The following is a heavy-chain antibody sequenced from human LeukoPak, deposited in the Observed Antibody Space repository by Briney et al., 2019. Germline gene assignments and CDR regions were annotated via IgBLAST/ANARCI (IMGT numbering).Heavy chain of an antibody. CDR2: IIPIFGTA. J-gene: IGHJ4*02. Sequence: ASVKVSCKASGGTFSSYAISWVRQAPGQGLEWMGGIIPIFGTANYAQKFQGRVTITADESTSTAYMELSSLRSEDTAVYYCARGRQWELLQGFDYWGQGTLVTVSS. CDR1: GGTFSSYA. D-gene: IGHD1-26*01. CDR3: ARGRQWELLQGFDY. V-gene: IGHV1-69*13.